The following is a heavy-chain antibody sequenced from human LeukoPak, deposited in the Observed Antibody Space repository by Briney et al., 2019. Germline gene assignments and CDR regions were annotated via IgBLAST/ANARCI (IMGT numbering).Heavy chain of an antibody. D-gene: IGHD3-22*01. CDR3: ASGDTTGYSGDAFNI. Sequence: GGSLRLSCAASGFTFSSYGMHWVRQAPGKGLEWVAIIWYDGSNKYYADSVKGRFTISRDTSKNTLYLQMDSLRAEDTAVYYCASGDTTGYSGDAFNIWGQGTMVTVSS. V-gene: IGHV3-33*03. CDR1: GFTFSSYG. CDR2: IWYDGSNK. J-gene: IGHJ3*02.